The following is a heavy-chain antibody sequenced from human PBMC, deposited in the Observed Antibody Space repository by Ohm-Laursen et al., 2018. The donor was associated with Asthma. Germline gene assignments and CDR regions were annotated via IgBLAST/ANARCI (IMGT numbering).Heavy chain of an antibody. CDR1: GASISSGDHY. CDR3: ARGSGYHIF. V-gene: IGHV4-31*03. Sequence: TLSLTCTVSGASISSGDHYWSWMRQHPGKGPEWIGYIYYSGSTNYNPSLESRLTISVDTSQNQFFLTLSSVTAADTAGYYCARGSGYHIFWGQGTLVTVSS. D-gene: IGHD3-3*01. J-gene: IGHJ4*02. CDR2: IYYSGST.